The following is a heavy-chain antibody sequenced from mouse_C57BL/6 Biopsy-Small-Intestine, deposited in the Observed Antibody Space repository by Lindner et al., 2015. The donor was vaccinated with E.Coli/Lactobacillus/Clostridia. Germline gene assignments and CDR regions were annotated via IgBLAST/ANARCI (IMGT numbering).Heavy chain of an antibody. Sequence: SGGGLVKPGGSLKLSCAASGFTFSDYGMHWVRQAPEKGLEWVAYISSGSTTIYYADTVKGRFTISRDNAKNTLFLQMTSLRSEDTAMYYCARSYYGSRTGAMDYWGQGTSVTVSS. J-gene: IGHJ4*01. CDR3: ARSYYGSRTGAMDY. V-gene: IGHV5-17*01. D-gene: IGHD1-1*01. CDR1: GFTFSDYG. CDR2: ISSGSTTI.